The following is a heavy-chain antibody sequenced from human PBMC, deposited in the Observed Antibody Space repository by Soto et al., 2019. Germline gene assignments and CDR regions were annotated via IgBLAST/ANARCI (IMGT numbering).Heavy chain of an antibody. CDR3: AKDRNVVVPAATDFDY. Sequence: QVQLVESGGGVVQPGRSLRLSCAASGFTFSSYGMHWVRQAPGKGLEWVAVISYDGSNKYYADSVKGRFTISRDNSKNTLYLQMNSLRAEDTAVYYCAKDRNVVVPAATDFDYWGQGTLVTVSS. J-gene: IGHJ4*02. CDR2: ISYDGSNK. V-gene: IGHV3-30*18. D-gene: IGHD2-2*01. CDR1: GFTFSSYG.